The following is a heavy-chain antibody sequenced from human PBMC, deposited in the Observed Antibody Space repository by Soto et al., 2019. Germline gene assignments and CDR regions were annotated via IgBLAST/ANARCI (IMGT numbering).Heavy chain of an antibody. V-gene: IGHV3-30-3*01. CDR2: ISYDGSNK. J-gene: IGHJ4*02. CDR1: GFTFSSYA. D-gene: IGHD3-9*01. Sequence: GGSLRLSYAASGFTFSSYAIHWVRQAPGKGLEWVAVISYDGSNKYYADSVKGRFTISRDNSKNTLYLQMNSLRAEDTAVYYCARGILTGYIDYWGQGTLVTVSS. CDR3: ARGILTGYIDY.